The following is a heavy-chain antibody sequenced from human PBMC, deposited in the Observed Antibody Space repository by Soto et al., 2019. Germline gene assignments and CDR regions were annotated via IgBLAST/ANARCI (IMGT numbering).Heavy chain of an antibody. D-gene: IGHD3-22*01. J-gene: IGHJ1*01. CDR2: IYYSGST. Sequence: SETLSLTCTVSGGSISSGGYYWSWIRQHPGKGLEWIGYIYYSGSTYYNPSLKSRVTISVDTSKNQFSLKLSSVTAADTAVYYCARGRYYYDSSGYPESAEYFQHWGQGTLVTVSS. V-gene: IGHV4-31*03. CDR3: ARGRYYYDSSGYPESAEYFQH. CDR1: GGSISSGGYY.